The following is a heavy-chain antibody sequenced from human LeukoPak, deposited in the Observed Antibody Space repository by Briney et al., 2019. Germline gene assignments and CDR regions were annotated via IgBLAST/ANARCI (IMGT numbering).Heavy chain of an antibody. V-gene: IGHV4-59*08. CDR1: RGSVKTYS. CDR2: VSYSGAA. Sequence: SETLSLTCTVSRGSVKTYSWSWVRQPPGKGLEWIGYVSYSGAANYNPSLKSRVTISVDTSKNQFSLKLSSVTAADTAVYYCARHPVGPGGLDVWGQGTTVTVSS. J-gene: IGHJ6*02. CDR3: ARHPVGPGGLDV.